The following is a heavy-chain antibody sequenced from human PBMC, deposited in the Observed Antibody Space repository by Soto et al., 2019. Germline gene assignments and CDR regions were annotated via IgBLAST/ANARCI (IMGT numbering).Heavy chain of an antibody. V-gene: IGHV3-7*01. CDR2: IKLDASKK. CDR3: ASDSGYGSGASVSPYPDF. D-gene: IGHD3-10*01. J-gene: IGHJ4*01. Sequence: PGGPRRPSFAAPGFTFSFSWMSWVAQSPGKGLEWLDTIKLDASKKKYVDSMKGRFTMSRNNAKNSLYLQMDSLRAEDTAVYYCASDSGYGSGASVSPYPDFWGRGTLVTVSS. CDR1: GFTFSFSW.